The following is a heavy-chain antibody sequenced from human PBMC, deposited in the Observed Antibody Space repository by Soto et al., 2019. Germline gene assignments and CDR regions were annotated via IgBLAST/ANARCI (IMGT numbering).Heavy chain of an antibody. D-gene: IGHD2-2*01. Sequence: ASVKVSCKASRYTFSNYTMHCVRQAPGQRLEWMGWINAGNGETKYSQKFQGRVTITGDTSASTAYMEVTSRRSEDTAGYYCARGVVPAAFLQDMDACGQGTTVTVSS. V-gene: IGHV1-3*01. CDR1: RYTFSNYT. CDR3: ARGVVPAAFLQDMDA. J-gene: IGHJ6*02. CDR2: INAGNGET.